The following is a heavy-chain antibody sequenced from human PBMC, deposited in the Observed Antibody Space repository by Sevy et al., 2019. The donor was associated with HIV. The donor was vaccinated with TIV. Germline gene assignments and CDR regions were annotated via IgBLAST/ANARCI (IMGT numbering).Heavy chain of an antibody. CDR3: TVDLEVNIVVVTATPY. CDR1: GFTFSGSA. V-gene: IGHV3-73*01. Sequence: GGSLRLSCAASGFTFSGSAMHWVRQASGKGLEWVGRIRSKANSYATAYVASVKGRFTISRDDSKNKAYLQMNSLKTEDTAVYYCTVDLEVNIVVVTATPYWGQGTLVTVSS. J-gene: IGHJ4*02. CDR2: IRSKANSYAT. D-gene: IGHD2-21*02.